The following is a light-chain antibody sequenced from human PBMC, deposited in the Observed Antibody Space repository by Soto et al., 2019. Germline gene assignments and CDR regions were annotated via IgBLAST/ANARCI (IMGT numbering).Light chain of an antibody. CDR3: QQYSVWPLT. CDR2: GAS. Sequence: EIVLTQSPGTVSLSPGERATLSCRASQSVSSSYLAWYQQKPGQPPRLLIFGASTRATGIPARFSGSGSEAKFALTTSTLQSEDFAVYYCQQYSVWPLTFGGGTRLEIK. J-gene: IGKJ5*01. V-gene: IGKV3-20*01. CDR1: QSVSSSY.